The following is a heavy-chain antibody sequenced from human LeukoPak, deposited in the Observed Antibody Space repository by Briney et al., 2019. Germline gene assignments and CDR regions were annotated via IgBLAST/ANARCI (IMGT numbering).Heavy chain of an antibody. V-gene: IGHV3-23*01. D-gene: IGHD3-22*01. Sequence: PGGSLSLTCAASGFTFSSYTMCWGCHAPRKGLERVSAIRISGGGTSNADSAQGRLTISRDNSKTTLYLQMDSLRAEDTGGYYCSKDRIYDAIDYWGQGTLVTVSS. J-gene: IGHJ4*02. CDR3: SKDRIYDAIDY. CDR1: GFTFSSYT. CDR2: IRISGGGT.